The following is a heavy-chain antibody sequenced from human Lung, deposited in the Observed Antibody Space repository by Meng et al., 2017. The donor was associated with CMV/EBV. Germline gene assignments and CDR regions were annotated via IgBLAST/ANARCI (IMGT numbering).Heavy chain of an antibody. Sequence: SVKVSCKASEDTFKSYSISWMRQAPGQGLEWMGCIIPCLNNAQYAEKFTGRVTFTADKSASTAYMELRSLKIEDTAVYYCARVLVLIKRGNEEYNWFDPWGQGTLVTVSS. CDR1: EDTFKSYS. CDR3: ARVLVLIKRGNEEYNWFDP. CDR2: IIPCLNNA. D-gene: IGHD2-8*01. V-gene: IGHV1-69*10. J-gene: IGHJ5*02.